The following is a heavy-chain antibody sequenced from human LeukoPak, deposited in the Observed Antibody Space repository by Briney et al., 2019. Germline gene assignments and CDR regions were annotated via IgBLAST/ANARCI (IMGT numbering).Heavy chain of an antibody. V-gene: IGHV3-30*18. J-gene: IGHJ4*02. CDR1: GFTFTTYG. CDR3: AKDHRYYDSSGYYYFDY. D-gene: IGHD3-22*01. Sequence: PGRSLRLSCGASGFTFTTYGMHWVRQAPGKGLQWVAFISFDGSNTYYADSVKGRFTISRDNSKNTLYLQMNSLRAEDTAVYYCAKDHRYYDSSGYYYFDYWGQGTLVTVSS. CDR2: ISFDGSNT.